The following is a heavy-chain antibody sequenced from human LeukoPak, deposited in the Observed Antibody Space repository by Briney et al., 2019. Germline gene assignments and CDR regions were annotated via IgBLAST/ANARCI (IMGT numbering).Heavy chain of an antibody. D-gene: IGHD7-27*01. Sequence: GGSLRLSCAASGLTFSSYTMHCVRQAPGKGLEWVSVIYTGGSTYYADSVKGRFTISRDNSKNTLYLQMNSLRAEDTAVYYCARDLGITYWGQGTLVTVSS. CDR3: ARDLGITY. CDR1: GLTFSSYT. J-gene: IGHJ4*02. CDR2: IYTGGST. V-gene: IGHV3-66*01.